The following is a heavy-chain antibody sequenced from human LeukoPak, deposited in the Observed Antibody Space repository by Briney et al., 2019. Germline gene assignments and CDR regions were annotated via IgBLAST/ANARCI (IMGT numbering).Heavy chain of an antibody. D-gene: IGHD3-22*01. Sequence: PGGSLRLSCVASGFTLSSYWMSWVRQAPGKGLEWVSVIYSGGSTYYADSVKGRFTISRDNSKNTLYLQMNSLRAEDTAVYYCARGPYDNSGYRFDYWGQGTLVTVSS. J-gene: IGHJ4*02. CDR2: IYSGGST. CDR1: GFTLSSYW. CDR3: ARGPYDNSGYRFDY. V-gene: IGHV3-66*01.